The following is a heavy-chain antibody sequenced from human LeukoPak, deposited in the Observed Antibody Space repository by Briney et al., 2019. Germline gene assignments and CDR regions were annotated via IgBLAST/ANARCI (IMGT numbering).Heavy chain of an antibody. V-gene: IGHV4-4*09. CDR1: GGSISSYY. D-gene: IGHD3-10*01. J-gene: IGHJ6*03. CDR3: ARHAPYGSGRSDNYYYYMDV. CDR2: IYTSGST. Sequence: SETLSLTCTVFGGSISSYYWSWIRQPPGKGLEWIGYIYTSGSTNYNPSLKSRVTISVDTSKNQFSLKLSSVTAADTAVYYCARHAPYGSGRSDNYYYYMDVWGKGTTVTVSS.